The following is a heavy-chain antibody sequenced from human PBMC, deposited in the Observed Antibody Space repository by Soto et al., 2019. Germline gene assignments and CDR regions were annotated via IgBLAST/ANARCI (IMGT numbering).Heavy chain of an antibody. D-gene: IGHD1-7*01. CDR3: ARGCLELDVYYYYYGMDV. V-gene: IGHV1-2*02. CDR2: INPNSGGT. CDR1: GYTFTGYY. J-gene: IGHJ6*02. Sequence: ASVKVSCKASGYTFTGYYMHCVRQAPGQGLEWMGWINPNSGGTNYAQKFQGRVTMTRDTSISTAYMELSRLRSDDTAVYYCARGCLELDVYYYYYGMDVWGQGTTVTVSS.